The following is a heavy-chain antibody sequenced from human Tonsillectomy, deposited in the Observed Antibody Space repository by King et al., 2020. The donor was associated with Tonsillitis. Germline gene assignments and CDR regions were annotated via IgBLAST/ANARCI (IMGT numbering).Heavy chain of an antibody. CDR2: IKPDGSEK. CDR1: EFTFSSSW. CDR3: ARDQAYSSFDY. Sequence: VQLVESGGGLVQPGGSLKLSCAASEFTFSSSWMTWVRQAPGKGRQWVATIKPDGSEKYYADSLKGRFTASRDNAKNSLDLQMNSLRSEDTALYYCARDQAYSSFDYWGQGTLVTVSS. V-gene: IGHV3-7*04. D-gene: IGHD6-19*01. J-gene: IGHJ4*02.